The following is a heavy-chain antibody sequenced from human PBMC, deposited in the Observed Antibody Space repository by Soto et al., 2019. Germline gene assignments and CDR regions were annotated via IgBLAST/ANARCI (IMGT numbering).Heavy chain of an antibody. V-gene: IGHV3-9*01. CDR1: GFTFDDYA. D-gene: IGHD2-21*02. CDR2: ISWNSGSI. Sequence: GGSLRLSCAASGFTFDDYAMHWVRQAPGKGLEWVSGISWNSGSIGYADSVKGRFTISRDNAKNSLYLQMNSLRAEDTALYYCAKGGLLPLSYAFDIWGQGTMVTVSS. J-gene: IGHJ3*02. CDR3: AKGGLLPLSYAFDI.